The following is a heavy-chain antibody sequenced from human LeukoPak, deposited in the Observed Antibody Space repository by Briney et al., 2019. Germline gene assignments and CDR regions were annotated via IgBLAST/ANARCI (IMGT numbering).Heavy chain of an antibody. CDR1: GFTFSSYA. D-gene: IGHD3-22*01. CDR3: AKGSNYDSSGYYHAYFDY. Sequence: GGSLRLSCAASGFTFSSYAMSWVRQAPGKGLEWVSAISGSGGSTYYADSVKGRFTISRDNSKNTLYLQMNSLRAEDTAVYSCAKGSNYDSSGYYHAYFDYWGQGPLVTVSS. CDR2: ISGSGGST. V-gene: IGHV3-23*01. J-gene: IGHJ4*02.